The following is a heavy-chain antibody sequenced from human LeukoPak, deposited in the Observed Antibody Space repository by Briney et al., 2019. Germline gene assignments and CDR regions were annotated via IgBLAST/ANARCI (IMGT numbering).Heavy chain of an antibody. D-gene: IGHD4-17*01. CDR2: INHSGST. Sequence: SETLSLICAVYGGSFSGYYWSWSRQPPGKGLEWIGEINHSGSTNYNPSLKSRVTISVDTSKNQFSLKLSSVTAADTAVYYCARGGYGDYYYYGMDVWGKGTTVTVSS. CDR1: GGSFSGYY. CDR3: ARGGYGDYYYYGMDV. J-gene: IGHJ6*04. V-gene: IGHV4-34*01.